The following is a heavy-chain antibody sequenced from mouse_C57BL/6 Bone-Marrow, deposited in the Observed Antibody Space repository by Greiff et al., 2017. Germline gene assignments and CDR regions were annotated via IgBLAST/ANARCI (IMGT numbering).Heavy chain of an antibody. CDR2: IDPGSGST. CDR1: GYTFTSYW. V-gene: IGHV1-55*01. Sequence: QVQLQQSGAELVKPGASVKMSCKASGYTFTSYWITWVKQRPGQGLEWIGDIDPGSGSTNYNEKFKSKATLTVDTSSSTAYMQLSSLTSDDSAVYCCAIRILRLYAVDYWGQGTSVTVSS. CDR3: AIRILRLYAVDY. J-gene: IGHJ4*01. D-gene: IGHD1-2*01.